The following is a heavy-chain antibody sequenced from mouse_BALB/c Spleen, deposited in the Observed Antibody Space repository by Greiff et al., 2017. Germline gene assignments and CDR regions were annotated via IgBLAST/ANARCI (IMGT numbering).Heavy chain of an antibody. J-gene: IGHJ2*01. D-gene: IGHD2-1*01. Sequence: EVQLQQSGAELVKPGASVKLSCTASGFNIKDTYMHWVKQRPEQGLEWIGRIDPANGNTKYDPKFQGKATITADTSSNTAYLQLSSLTSEDTAVYYCASLYYGNPGYWGQGTTLTVSS. CDR2: IDPANGNT. CDR1: GFNIKDTY. V-gene: IGHV14-3*02. CDR3: ASLYYGNPGY.